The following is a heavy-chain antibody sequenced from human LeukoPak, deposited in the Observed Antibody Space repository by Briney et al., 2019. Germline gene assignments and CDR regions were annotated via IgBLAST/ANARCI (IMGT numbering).Heavy chain of an antibody. J-gene: IGHJ4*02. CDR3: AKVYSYGLAAYFDY. CDR2: ISWNSGSI. CDR1: GFTFDDYA. V-gene: IGHV3-9*01. Sequence: GGSLRLSCAASGFTFDDYAMHWVRQAPGKGLEWVSGISWNSGSIGYADSVKGRFTISRDNAKNSLYLQMNSLRAEDTALYYCAKVYSYGLAAYFDYWGQGTLVTVSS. D-gene: IGHD5-18*01.